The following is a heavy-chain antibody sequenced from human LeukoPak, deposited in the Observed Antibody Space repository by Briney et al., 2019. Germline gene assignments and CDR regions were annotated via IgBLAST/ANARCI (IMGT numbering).Heavy chain of an antibody. CDR1: GGSISSYY. CDR3: ARTRFDAFDV. D-gene: IGHD3-10*01. Sequence: SETLSLTCTVSGGSISSYYWSWIRQPPGKGLEWIGYIYYSGSSNYNPSLKSRVTMSVDTSKNQFSLQLSSVTALDTAVYYCARTRFDAFDVWGQGTMVTVSS. J-gene: IGHJ3*01. CDR2: IYYSGSS. V-gene: IGHV4-59*12.